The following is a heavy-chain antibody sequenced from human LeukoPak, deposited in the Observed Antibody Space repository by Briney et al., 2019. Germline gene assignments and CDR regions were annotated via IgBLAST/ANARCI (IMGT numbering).Heavy chain of an antibody. J-gene: IGHJ4*02. CDR3: ARYTANYYDSSGYYYYFDY. Sequence: GESLKISCKGSGYSFTSYWIGWVRQMPGKGLEWMGIIHPGDSDTRYSPSFQGQVTISADKSISTAYLQWSSLKASDTAMYYCARYTANYYDSSGYYYYFDYWGQGTLVTVSS. CDR1: GYSFTSYW. V-gene: IGHV5-51*01. D-gene: IGHD3-22*01. CDR2: IHPGDSDT.